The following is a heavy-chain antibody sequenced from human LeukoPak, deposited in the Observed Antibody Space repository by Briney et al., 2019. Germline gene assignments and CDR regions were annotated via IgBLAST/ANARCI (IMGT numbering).Heavy chain of an antibody. D-gene: IGHD3-9*01. CDR1: GYTFTYYY. V-gene: IGHV1-2*02. CDR2: FNPNSGGS. CDR3: AREKLRYFEKTGFDS. Sequence: ASVTVSCKASGYTFTYYYIQWVRQAPGQGLEWMGWFNPNSGGSDYAQKFQGRVTMTGDTSISSGYMELSRLISDDTAVYYCAREKLRYFEKTGFDSWGQGTLVTVS. J-gene: IGHJ5*01.